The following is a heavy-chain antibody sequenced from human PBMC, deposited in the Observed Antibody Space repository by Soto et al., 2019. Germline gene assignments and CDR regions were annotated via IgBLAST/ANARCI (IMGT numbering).Heavy chain of an antibody. D-gene: IGHD2-21*01. Sequence: GGSLRLSCAASGFTFSSYGMHWVRQAPGKGLEWVAVISYDGSNKYYADSVKGRFTISRDNSKNTLYLQMNSLRAEDTAVYYCANVVYSNYYYYYGMDVWGQGTMVT. CDR3: ANVVYSNYYYYYGMDV. CDR1: GFTFSSYG. V-gene: IGHV3-30*18. J-gene: IGHJ6*02. CDR2: ISYDGSNK.